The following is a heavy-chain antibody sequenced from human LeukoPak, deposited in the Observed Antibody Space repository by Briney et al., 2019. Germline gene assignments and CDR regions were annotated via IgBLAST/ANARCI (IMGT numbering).Heavy chain of an antibody. V-gene: IGHV1-2*02. CDR2: INPKNGDT. Sequence: ASVKVSCKASGYTFTGYYMHWVRQAPGQGLEWVGWINPKNGDTNYAQKFQGRVTMTRDTSISTTYMELSRLRSDDTAVYYCAKDRDFWSGDSFDIWGQGTMVTVSS. D-gene: IGHD3-3*01. CDR3: AKDRDFWSGDSFDI. CDR1: GYTFTGYY. J-gene: IGHJ3*02.